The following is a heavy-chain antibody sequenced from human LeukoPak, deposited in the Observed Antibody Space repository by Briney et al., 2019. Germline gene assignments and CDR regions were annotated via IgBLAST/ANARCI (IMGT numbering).Heavy chain of an antibody. V-gene: IGHV3-7*01. Sequence: GGSLRLSCVALEFSFETYWMSWVRQAPGKGPEWVANINEDGSEKHYVGSVRGRFTISRDNADNSLHLQMNSLRPEDMAVYYCARGETMDVWGKGTTVTVSA. CDR1: EFSFETYW. D-gene: IGHD5-24*01. J-gene: IGHJ6*04. CDR3: ARGETMDV. CDR2: INEDGSEK.